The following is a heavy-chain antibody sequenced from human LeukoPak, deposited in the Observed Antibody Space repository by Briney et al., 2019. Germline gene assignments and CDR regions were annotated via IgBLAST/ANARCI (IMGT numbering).Heavy chain of an antibody. CDR3: ARGPTTVVTSIFWYFDL. J-gene: IGHJ2*01. Sequence: PGRSLRLSCIASGFTFSSYSMNWVRQAPGKGLEWVSYISSSSSTIYYADSVKGRFTISRDNAKNSLYLQMNSLRAEDTAVYYCARGPTTVVTSIFWYFDLWGRGTLVTVSS. CDR2: ISSSSSTI. CDR1: GFTFSSYS. V-gene: IGHV3-48*01. D-gene: IGHD4-23*01.